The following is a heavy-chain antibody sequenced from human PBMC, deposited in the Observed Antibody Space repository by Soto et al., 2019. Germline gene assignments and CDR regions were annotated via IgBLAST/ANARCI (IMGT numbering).Heavy chain of an antibody. Sequence: QVKLVESGGGVVQPGTSLRLSCTASGFDFSNSGIQWVRQPPGKGREWVALISFVGDKYYVDSVKGRFTISRDNPTNTVYLQMNRLRPEDTGVYYCARDYARGWCQFWGQGTLVTVSS. D-gene: IGHD2-8*02. V-gene: IGHV3-30*03. CDR3: ARDYARGWCQF. CDR1: GFDFSNSG. CDR2: ISFVGDK. J-gene: IGHJ4*02.